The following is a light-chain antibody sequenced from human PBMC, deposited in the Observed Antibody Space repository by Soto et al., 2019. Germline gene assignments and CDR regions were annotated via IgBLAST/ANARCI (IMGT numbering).Light chain of an antibody. V-gene: IGLV2-14*03. J-gene: IGLJ1*01. CDR1: SSDVGGYNY. Sequence: QSVLTQPASVSGSPGQSITISCTGASSDVGGYNYVSWYQQHPGKAPKLMIYDFINRPSGVSNRFSGSKSDNTATLTISGLQAEDEAEYYCSSYTTSSTPRYVFGTGTKLTVL. CDR3: SSYTTSSTPRYV. CDR2: DFI.